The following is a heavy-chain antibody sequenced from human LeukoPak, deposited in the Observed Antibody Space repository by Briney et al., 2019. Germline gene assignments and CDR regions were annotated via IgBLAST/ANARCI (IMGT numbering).Heavy chain of an antibody. J-gene: IGHJ5*02. CDR2: MNPNNGNT. D-gene: IGHD2-2*02. V-gene: IGHV1-8*01. CDR3: VRDAEGAAISVNYWFDP. CDR1: GFTFTSYD. Sequence: ASVKVSCKASGFTFTSYDINWVRQASGQGLEWKGWMNPNNGNTGYAQKFQGRVTMTRDTSISTAYMELRGLRSEDTAVYYCVRDAEGAAISVNYWFDPWGQGTLVTVSS.